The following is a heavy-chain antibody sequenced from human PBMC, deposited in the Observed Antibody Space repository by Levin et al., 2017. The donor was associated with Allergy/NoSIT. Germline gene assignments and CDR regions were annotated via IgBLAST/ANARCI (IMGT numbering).Heavy chain of an antibody. CDR3: ARGGGSYDGGGGFDY. J-gene: IGHJ4*02. D-gene: IGHD1-26*01. Sequence: GGSLRLSCAASGFTFSSYAMHWVRQAPGKGLEWVAVISYDGSNKYYADSVKGRFTISRDNSKNTLYLQMNSLRAEDTAVYYCARGGGSYDGGGGFDYWGQGTLVTVSS. CDR1: GFTFSSYA. CDR2: ISYDGSNK. V-gene: IGHV3-30-3*01.